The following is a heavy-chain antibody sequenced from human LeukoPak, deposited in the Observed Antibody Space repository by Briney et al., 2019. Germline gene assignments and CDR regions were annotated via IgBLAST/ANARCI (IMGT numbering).Heavy chain of an antibody. J-gene: IGHJ6*02. CDR2: MNPNSGNT. D-gene: IGHD3-3*01. Sequence: ASVKVSCKASGGTFSSYAINWVRQATGQGLEWMGWMNPNSGNTGYAQKFQGRVTMTRNTSISTAYMELSSLRSEDTAVYYCARGQFLEWLLPGDYYYGMDVWGQGTTVTVSS. CDR1: GGTFSSYA. CDR3: ARGQFLEWLLPGDYYYGMDV. V-gene: IGHV1-8*02.